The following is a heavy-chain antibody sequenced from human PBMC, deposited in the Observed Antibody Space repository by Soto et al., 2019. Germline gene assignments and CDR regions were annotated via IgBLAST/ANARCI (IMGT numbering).Heavy chain of an antibody. V-gene: IGHV4-30-4*01. D-gene: IGHD3-16*01. J-gene: IGHJ5*02. CDR2: IYYSGST. CDR1: GGSISSGDYY. CDR3: ARGHMIRWFDP. Sequence: SETLSLTCTVSGGSISSGDYYWSWIRQPPGKGLEWIGYIYYSGSTYYNPSLESRVTISVDTSKNQFSLKLSSVTAADTAVYYCARGHMIRWFDPWGQGTLVTVSS.